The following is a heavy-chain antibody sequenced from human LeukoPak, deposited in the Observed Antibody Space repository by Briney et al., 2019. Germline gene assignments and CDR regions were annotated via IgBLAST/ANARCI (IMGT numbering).Heavy chain of an antibody. J-gene: IGHJ6*02. V-gene: IGHV4-39*01. CDR2: IYYSGST. CDR3: ARHGGSYDSSGYYYVVPRDYYYYGMDV. Sequence: SETLSLTCTVSVGSISSSSYSWGWIGKPPGKGLEWIESIYYSGSTYYNPSLKSRVTISVDTSKNQFSLKLSSVTAADTAVYYCARHGGSYDSSGYYYVVPRDYYYYGMDVWGQGTTVTVSS. CDR1: VGSISSSSYS. D-gene: IGHD3-22*01.